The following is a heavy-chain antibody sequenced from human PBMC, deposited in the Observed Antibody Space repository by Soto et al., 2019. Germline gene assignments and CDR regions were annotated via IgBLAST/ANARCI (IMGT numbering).Heavy chain of an antibody. Sequence: QVQMQESGPGLVKPSETLSLNCTVSGASLNSYYWNCIRQPPGGGLEWLGFISYSGTTNYNPSLRSRVAISIDPSKNQFSLKLTSVTAADTAVYYCATRTELHHYYYRGLDVWGQGATVTVSS. CDR3: ATRTELHHYYYRGLDV. V-gene: IGHV4-59*01. CDR2: ISYSGTT. CDR1: GASLNSYY. J-gene: IGHJ6*02. D-gene: IGHD1-26*01.